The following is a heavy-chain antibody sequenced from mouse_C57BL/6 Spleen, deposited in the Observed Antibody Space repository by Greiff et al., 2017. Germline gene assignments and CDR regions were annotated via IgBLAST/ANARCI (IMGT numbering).Heavy chain of an antibody. Sequence: VQLQQSGAELVRPGASVKLSCTASGFNIKDDYMHWVKQRPEQGLEWIGWIDPENGDTEYASKFQGKATITADTSSNTAYLQLSSLTSEDTAVYYCTTSYSKGDAMDYWGQGTSVTVSS. CDR2: IDPENGDT. D-gene: IGHD2-5*01. CDR3: TTSYSKGDAMDY. J-gene: IGHJ4*01. V-gene: IGHV14-4*01. CDR1: GFNIKDDY.